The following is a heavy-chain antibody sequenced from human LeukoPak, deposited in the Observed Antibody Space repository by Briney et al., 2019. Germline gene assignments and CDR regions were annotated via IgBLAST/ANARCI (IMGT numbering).Heavy chain of an antibody. J-gene: IGHJ3*02. CDR2: ISSSSSTI. CDR3: ATELLVYDYGDYGDAFDI. D-gene: IGHD4-17*01. CDR1: GFTFSSYS. V-gene: IGHV3-48*01. Sequence: GGSLRLSCAASGFTFSSYSMNWVRQAPGKGLEWVSYISSSSSTIYYADSVKGRFTISRDNAKNSLYLQMNSLRAEDTAVYYCATELLVYDYGDYGDAFDIWGQGTMVTVSS.